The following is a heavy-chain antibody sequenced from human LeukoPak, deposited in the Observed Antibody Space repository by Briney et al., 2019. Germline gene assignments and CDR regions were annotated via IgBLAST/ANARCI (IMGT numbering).Heavy chain of an antibody. J-gene: IGHJ4*02. Sequence: GRSLRLSCAASGFTFDDYAMHWVRQAPGKGLEWVSGISWNSGSIGYADSVKGRFTTSRDNAKNSLYLQMNSLRAEDTALYYCAKGPSVTATIDYWGQGTLVTVSS. D-gene: IGHD2-21*02. CDR3: AKGPSVTATIDY. CDR2: ISWNSGSI. CDR1: GFTFDDYA. V-gene: IGHV3-9*01.